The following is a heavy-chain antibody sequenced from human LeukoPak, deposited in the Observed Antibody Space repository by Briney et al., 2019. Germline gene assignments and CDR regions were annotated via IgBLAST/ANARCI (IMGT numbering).Heavy chain of an antibody. CDR3: TTEIPITLFRP. CDR2: IKSKTDGGTT. CDR1: GFTFSNAW. V-gene: IGHV3-15*01. J-gene: IGHJ5*02. D-gene: IGHD5-12*01. Sequence: GGSLRLSCAASGFTFSNAWMSWVRQAPGKGLEWVGRIKSKTDGGTTDYAAPVKGRFTISRDDSKNTLYLQMNSLKTEDTAAYYCTTEIPITLFRPWGQGTLVTVSS.